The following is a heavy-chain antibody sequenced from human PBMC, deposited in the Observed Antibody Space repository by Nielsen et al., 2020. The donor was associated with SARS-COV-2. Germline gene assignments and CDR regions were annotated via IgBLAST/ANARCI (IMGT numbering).Heavy chain of an antibody. D-gene: IGHD1-7*01. Sequence: SGPTLVKPTETLTLTCTVSGFSLSNARMGVGWIRQPPGRALESLAHIFSNDEKSYSTSLKSRLTISKDTSKSQVVLTMTNMDPVDTATYYCARIQLELRLFYFYYSMDVWGKGTKVTVSS. V-gene: IGHV2-26*01. CDR2: IFSNDEK. CDR3: ARIQLELRLFYFYYSMDV. CDR1: GFSLSNARMG. J-gene: IGHJ6*03.